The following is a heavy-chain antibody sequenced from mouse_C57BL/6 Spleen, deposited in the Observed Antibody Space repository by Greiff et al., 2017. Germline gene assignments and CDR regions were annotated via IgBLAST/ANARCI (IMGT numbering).Heavy chain of an antibody. CDR2: IYPGDGDT. CDR1: GYAFSSYW. CDR3: ARREVAYEAWFAY. J-gene: IGHJ3*01. V-gene: IGHV1-80*01. Sequence: QVQLQQSGAELVKPGASVKISCKASGYAFSSYWMNWVKQRPGKGLEWIGQIYPGDGDTNYNGKFKGKATLTADKSSSTAYMQLSSLTSEDSAVYFCARREVAYEAWFAYWGQGTLVTVSA. D-gene: IGHD6-5*01.